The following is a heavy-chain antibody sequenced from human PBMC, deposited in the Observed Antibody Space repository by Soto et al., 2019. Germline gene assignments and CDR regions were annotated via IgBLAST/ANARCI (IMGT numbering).Heavy chain of an antibody. V-gene: IGHV4-34*01. D-gene: IGHD3-3*01. CDR2: INHTGGT. J-gene: IGHJ5*02. CDR1: GGSVNGYY. CDR3: ATRITVFGLLIPPFDH. Sequence: SETLSLTCAVYGGSVNGYYWNWIRQPPGKGLEWIGEINHTGGTHYNPSLKSRVTMSVDTSKNQFSLRLSSVTAADTAIYYCATRITVFGLLIPPFDHWGQGTQVSVSS.